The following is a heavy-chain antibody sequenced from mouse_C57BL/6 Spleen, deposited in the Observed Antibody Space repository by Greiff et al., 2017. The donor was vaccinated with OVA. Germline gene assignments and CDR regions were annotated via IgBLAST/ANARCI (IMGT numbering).Heavy chain of an antibody. CDR3: ARGYGSRNWYFDV. CDR2: ISSGSSTI. V-gene: IGHV5-17*01. D-gene: IGHD1-1*01. CDR1: GFTFSDYG. J-gene: IGHJ1*03. Sequence: EVQVVESGGGLVKPGGSLKLSCAASGFTFSDYGMHWVRQAPEQGLEWVAYISSGSSTIYYADTVKGRFTLSRDNAKNTLFLQMTSLRSEDTAVYYCARGYGSRNWYFDVWGTGTTVTVSS.